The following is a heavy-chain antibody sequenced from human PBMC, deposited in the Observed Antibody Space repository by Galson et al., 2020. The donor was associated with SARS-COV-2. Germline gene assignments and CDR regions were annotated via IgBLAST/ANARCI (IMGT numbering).Heavy chain of an antibody. D-gene: IGHD6-13*01. J-gene: IGHJ4*02. V-gene: IGHV4-59*01. Sequence: ASETLSLTCSVSAGSLSDYYWTWTRQPPGMGLEYIGYIYHSGSTNYNPSLKSRVTMAIDTSKKQFSLKVRSLTAADTAVYYCARLSSSWYEGFDYWGRGTLVSVSS. CDR1: AGSLSDYY. CDR3: ARLSSSWYEGFDY. CDR2: IYHSGST.